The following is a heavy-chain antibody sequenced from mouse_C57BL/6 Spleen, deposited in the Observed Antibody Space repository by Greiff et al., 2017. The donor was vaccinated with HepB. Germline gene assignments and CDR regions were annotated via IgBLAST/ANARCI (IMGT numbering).Heavy chain of an antibody. CDR2: INPGSGGT. V-gene: IGHV1-54*01. CDR3: ARGADYDGFDY. Sequence: QVQLQQSGAELVRPGTSVKVSCKASGYAFTNYLIEWVKQRPGQGLEWIGVINPGSGGTNYNEKFKGKATLTADKSSSTAYMQLSSLTSEDSAVYFCARGADYDGFDYWGQGTTLTVSS. CDR1: GYAFTNYL. D-gene: IGHD2-4*01. J-gene: IGHJ2*01.